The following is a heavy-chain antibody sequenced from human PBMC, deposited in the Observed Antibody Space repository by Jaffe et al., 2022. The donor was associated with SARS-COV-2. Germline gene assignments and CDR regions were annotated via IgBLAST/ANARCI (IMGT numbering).Heavy chain of an antibody. V-gene: IGHV1-3*01. CDR1: GDTFTSYA. Sequence: QVQLVQSGAEVKKPGASVKVSCKASGDTFTSYAMHWVRQAPGQGLDWMGWINAGNGNTKYSQKFQGRVTITRDTSASTAYMDLSSLRSEDTAVYYCARCMAEAGGAPLYGMDVWGQGTTVTVSS. D-gene: IGHD6-19*01. J-gene: IGHJ6*02. CDR3: ARCMAEAGGAPLYGMDV. CDR2: INAGNGNT.